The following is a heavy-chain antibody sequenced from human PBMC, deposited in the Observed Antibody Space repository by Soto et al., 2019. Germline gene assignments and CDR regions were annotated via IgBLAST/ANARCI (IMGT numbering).Heavy chain of an antibody. CDR3: ARGRRYSSSWAFYGMDV. V-gene: IGHV4-34*01. CDR1: GGSFSGYY. J-gene: IGHJ6*02. D-gene: IGHD6-13*01. CDR2: VNHSGST. Sequence: PSETLSLTCAVYGGSFSGYYWSWIRQPPGKGLEWIGEVNHSGSTNYNPSLKSRVTISVDTSKNQFSLKLSSVTAADTAVYYCARGRRYSSSWAFYGMDVWGQGTTVTVSS.